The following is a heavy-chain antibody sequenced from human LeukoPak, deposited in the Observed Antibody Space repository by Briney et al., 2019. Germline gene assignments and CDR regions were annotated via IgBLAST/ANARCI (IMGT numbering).Heavy chain of an antibody. V-gene: IGHV3-33*01. CDR1: GFTFSSYG. Sequence: GGSLRLSCAASGFTFSSYGMHWDRQAPGKGLGWVAVIWYDGSNKYYADSVKGRFTISRDNSKNTLYLQMNSLRAEDTAVYYCARSTSRVYFDYWGQGTLVTVSS. CDR3: ARSTSRVYFDY. D-gene: IGHD2-2*01. J-gene: IGHJ4*02. CDR2: IWYDGSNK.